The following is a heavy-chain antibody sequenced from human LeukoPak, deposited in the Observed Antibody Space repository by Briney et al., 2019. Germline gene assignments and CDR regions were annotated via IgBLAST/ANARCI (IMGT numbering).Heavy chain of an antibody. J-gene: IGHJ4*02. CDR2: IYTSGDS. D-gene: IGHD6-13*01. CDR3: AGSISRYSYFDY. Sequence: SETLSLTCTVSGGSMSNYYWSWIRQPAGKGLEWIGRIYTSGDSNYNPSLKSRVTMSVDTSKNQVSLKLRSVTAADTAVYYCAGSISRYSYFDYWGQGTLVTVSS. V-gene: IGHV4-4*07. CDR1: GGSMSNYY.